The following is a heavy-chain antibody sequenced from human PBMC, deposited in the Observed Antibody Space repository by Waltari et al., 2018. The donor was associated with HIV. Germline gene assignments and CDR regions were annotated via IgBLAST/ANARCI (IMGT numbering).Heavy chain of an antibody. CDR1: GFPFADYA. D-gene: IGHD1-26*01. V-gene: IGHV3-9*01. J-gene: IGHJ4*02. Sequence: EVQLVESGGGWVQPGRSLRLSCAASGFPFADYAMHWVRQVSGKGLEWVSGISWNSDSTGYADSVKGRFTISRDNAKTSLYLQMNSLRTEDTALYYCAKAESFFHPPDYWGQGTLVTVSS. CDR2: ISWNSDST. CDR3: AKAESFFHPPDY.